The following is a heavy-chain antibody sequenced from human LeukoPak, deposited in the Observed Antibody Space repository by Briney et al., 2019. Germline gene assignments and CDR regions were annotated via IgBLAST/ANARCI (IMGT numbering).Heavy chain of an antibody. J-gene: IGHJ4*02. CDR1: GGSISSSNW. D-gene: IGHD6-19*01. V-gene: IGHV4-4*02. CDR3: AREWPHAGSGSPFDC. Sequence: SGTLSLTCAVSGGSISSSNWWSWVRQPPGKGLEWIGEIYHSGSTYYNPSLKSRVTISVDKSKNQFSLKLNSVTAADTAVYYCAREWPHAGSGSPFDCWGQGTLVTVSS. CDR2: IYHSGST.